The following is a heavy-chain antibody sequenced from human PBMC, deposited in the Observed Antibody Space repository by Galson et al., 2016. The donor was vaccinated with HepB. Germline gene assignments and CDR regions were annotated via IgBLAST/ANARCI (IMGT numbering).Heavy chain of an antibody. V-gene: IGHV4-39*01. CDR3: ANSWSDKWDAFDV. CDR2: IFYTGTT. D-gene: IGHD2/OR15-2a*01. Sequence: ETLSLTCSVSGGPIDSGSYYWNWIRQSPGEGLQWIGTIFYTGTTFYNPALKSRLTVDIDKSKNQFSLRLTSVTASDAALYFCANSWSDKWDAFDVWGRGAVVTVSS. J-gene: IGHJ3*01. CDR1: GGPIDSGSYY.